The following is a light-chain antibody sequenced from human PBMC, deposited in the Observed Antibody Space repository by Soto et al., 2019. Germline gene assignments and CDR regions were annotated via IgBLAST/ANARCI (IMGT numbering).Light chain of an antibody. CDR3: QQSYNTPRT. Sequence: DIQMTQSPSILSASVGDRVTITCRASQSISSYLNWYQQKPGKAPKLLIYAASSLQSGVPSRFSGSGSGTDFTLTISSLQPEDFATYYCQQSYNTPRTFGQGTKVDIK. J-gene: IGKJ1*01. CDR2: AAS. CDR1: QSISSY. V-gene: IGKV1-39*01.